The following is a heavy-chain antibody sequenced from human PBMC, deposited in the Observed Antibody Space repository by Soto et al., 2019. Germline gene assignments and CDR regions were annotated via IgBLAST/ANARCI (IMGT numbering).Heavy chain of an antibody. CDR2: IYWDDDK. CDR3: PLHRDYGDIRYYDY. CDR1: GFSLSTSGVG. Sequence: QITLKESGPTLVKPTQTLTLTCTFSGFSLSTSGVGVGWIRQPPGKALEWLALIYWDDDKRYSPSLKSRLTLTKDTSKNQVVLTMTNMDPVDTATYYCPLHRDYGDIRYYDYWGQGTLVTVSS. V-gene: IGHV2-5*02. J-gene: IGHJ4*02. D-gene: IGHD4-17*01.